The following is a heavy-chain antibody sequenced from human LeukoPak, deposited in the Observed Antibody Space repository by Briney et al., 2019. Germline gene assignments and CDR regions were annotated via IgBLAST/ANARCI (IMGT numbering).Heavy chain of an antibody. CDR3: ARGAPSSDYYYYGMDV. V-gene: IGHV4-59*01. Sequence: SETLSLTCTVSGGSISSYYWSWIRQPPGKGLEWIGYIYYSGSTNYNPSLKSRVTISVDTSKNQFSLKLSSVTAADTAVYYCARGAPSSDYYYYGMDVWGQGTTDTVSS. D-gene: IGHD3-10*01. CDR1: GGSISSYY. J-gene: IGHJ6*02. CDR2: IYYSGST.